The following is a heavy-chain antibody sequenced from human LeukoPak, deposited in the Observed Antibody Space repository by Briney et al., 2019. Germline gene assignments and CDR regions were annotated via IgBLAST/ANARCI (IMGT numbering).Heavy chain of an antibody. J-gene: IGHJ4*02. CDR2: IYTSGST. CDR3: ARSRYYYGSGSYPFDY. V-gene: IGHV4-4*07. Sequence: PSETLSLTCTVSGGSISSYYWSWIRQPAGKGLEWIGRIYTSGSTNYNPSLKSRVTMSVDTSKNQFSLKLSSVTAADTAVYYCARSRYYYGSGSYPFDYWGRGTLVTVSS. CDR1: GGSISSYY. D-gene: IGHD3-10*01.